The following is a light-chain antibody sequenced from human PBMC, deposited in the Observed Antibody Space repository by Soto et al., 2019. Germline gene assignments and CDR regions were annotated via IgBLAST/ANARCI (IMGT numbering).Light chain of an antibody. J-gene: IGKJ3*01. CDR2: LGS. CDR3: MQALQGIT. V-gene: IGKV2-28*01. Sequence: DIVMTQSPLSLPVTPGEPASISCRSSQSLLHSNGYNCLDWYLQKPGQSPQLLIYLGSNRASGVPDRFSGSGSGTDFTLKISRVEAEDVGVYYCMQALQGITFGPGTKVDIK. CDR1: QSLLHSNGYNC.